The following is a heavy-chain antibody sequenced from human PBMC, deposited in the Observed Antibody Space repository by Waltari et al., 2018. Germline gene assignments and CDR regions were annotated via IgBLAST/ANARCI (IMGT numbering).Heavy chain of an antibody. Sequence: QVQLQESGPGLLKPSQNLSLTCTVSGGSINSGSYSWNWIRKPAGKGLEGIGRLYISGRATYNPSLSSRVHISVDTSKNQISLKLSSVTAADTAVYYCARGRGYNYAFRWGQGTLVTVSS. J-gene: IGHJ4*02. CDR2: LYISGRA. D-gene: IGHD5-12*01. CDR1: GGSINSGSYS. CDR3: ARGRGYNYAFR. V-gene: IGHV4-61*02.